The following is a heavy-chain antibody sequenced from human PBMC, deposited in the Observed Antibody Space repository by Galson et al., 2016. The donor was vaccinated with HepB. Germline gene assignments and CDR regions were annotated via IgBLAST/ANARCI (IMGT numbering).Heavy chain of an antibody. CDR1: GGPFSTYA. V-gene: IGHV1-69*06. J-gene: IGHJ4*02. D-gene: IGHD6-13*01. CDR2: IIPIFRTT. CDR3: ARDYNKYSSSWYFDY. Sequence: SVKVSCKASGGPFSTYAISWVRRAPGQGLEWMGGIIPIFRTTNYAQKFQGRVAITADTSTSTAYMELSSLGSDDTAVDYCARDYNKYSSSWYFDYWGQGTLVTVSS.